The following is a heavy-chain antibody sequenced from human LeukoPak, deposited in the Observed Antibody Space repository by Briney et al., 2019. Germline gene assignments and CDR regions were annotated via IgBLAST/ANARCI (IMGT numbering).Heavy chain of an antibody. CDR3: AWGGGLDV. CDR1: GFTFSSYW. D-gene: IGHD3-16*01. Sequence: PGGSLRLSCAASGFTFSSYWMNWARQAPGKGLEWVASINHNGNVNYYVDSVKGRFTISRDNAKNSLYLQMSNLRAEDTAVYFCAWGGGLDVWGQGATVTVSS. J-gene: IGHJ6*02. CDR2: INHNGNVN. V-gene: IGHV3-7*03.